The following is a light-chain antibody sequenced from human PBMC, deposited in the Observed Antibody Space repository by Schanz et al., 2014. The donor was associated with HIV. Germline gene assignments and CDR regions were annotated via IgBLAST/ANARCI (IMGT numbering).Light chain of an antibody. V-gene: IGKV3-20*01. CDR1: QSVISY. CDR2: GAS. CDR3: QQYGGSPPYS. J-gene: IGKJ2*03. Sequence: EIVLTQSPATLSLSPGERATLSCRASQSVISYLAWYQQKPGQAPRLLIYGASSRAAGIPDRFSGSGSGADFTLTISRLEPEDFAVYYCQQYGGSPPYSFGQGTKLEIK.